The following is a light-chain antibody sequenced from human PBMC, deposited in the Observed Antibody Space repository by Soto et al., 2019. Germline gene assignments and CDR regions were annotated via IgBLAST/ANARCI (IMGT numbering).Light chain of an antibody. V-gene: IGKV3-20*01. Sequence: EVVLTQSPGALSLSPGEGVTLSCRASQNIRGNELAWYRQKRGQAPRLLRYGGSTRADGIPDRFSGRGTGTNFTLTISRLEPEDSAGYYCQDYGTSHPWTFGQGTKLEIK. CDR2: GGS. J-gene: IGKJ1*01. CDR3: QDYGTSHPWT. CDR1: QNIRGNE.